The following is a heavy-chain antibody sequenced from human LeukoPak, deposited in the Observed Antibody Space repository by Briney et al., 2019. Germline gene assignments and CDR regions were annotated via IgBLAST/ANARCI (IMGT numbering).Heavy chain of an antibody. V-gene: IGHV3-20*04. J-gene: IGHJ4*02. CDR3: AKSVVVVPAVIPFDY. D-gene: IGHD2-2*01. Sequence: GGSLRLSCATSGFTFVDYGLSWVRRAPGKGLEWLCAINYDGAITDYADSVKGRFTISRDNSKNTLYLQMNSLRAEDTAVYYCAKSVVVVPAVIPFDYWGQGTLVIVSS. CDR1: GFTFVDYG. CDR2: INYDGAIT.